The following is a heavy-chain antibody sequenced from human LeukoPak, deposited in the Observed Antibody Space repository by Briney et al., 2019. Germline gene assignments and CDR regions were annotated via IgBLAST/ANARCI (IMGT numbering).Heavy chain of an antibody. D-gene: IGHD2-21*02. CDR3: AREKGRGHIVVVTAIRIPWFDP. Sequence: ASVNVSCKASGYTFTGCYMHWVRQAPGQGLEWMGRINPNSGGTNYAQKFQGRVTMTRDTSISTAYMELSGLRSDDTAVYYCAREKGRGHIVVVTAIRIPWFDPWGQGTLVTVSS. J-gene: IGHJ5*02. V-gene: IGHV1-2*06. CDR2: INPNSGGT. CDR1: GYTFTGCY.